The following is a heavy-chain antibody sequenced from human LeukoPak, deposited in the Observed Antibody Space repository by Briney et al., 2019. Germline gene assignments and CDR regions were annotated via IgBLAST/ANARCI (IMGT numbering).Heavy chain of an antibody. CDR2: ISAYNGNT. CDR3: ARRTGYGDFTMGYYYYGMDV. CDR1: GYTFISYG. Sequence: ASVMVSCKASGYTFISYGISWVRQAPGQGLEWTGWISAYNGNTNYAQKLQGRVTMTTDTSTSTAYMELRSLKSDDTAVYYCARRTGYGDFTMGYYYYGMDVWGQGTTVTVSS. V-gene: IGHV1-18*01. D-gene: IGHD4-17*01. J-gene: IGHJ6*02.